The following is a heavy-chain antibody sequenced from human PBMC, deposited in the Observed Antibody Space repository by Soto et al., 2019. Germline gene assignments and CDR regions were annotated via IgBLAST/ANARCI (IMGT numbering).Heavy chain of an antibody. CDR2: ISANGGNT. CDR1: EFTFSSYA. D-gene: IGHD3-3*01. J-gene: IGHJ6*02. CDR3: AKGPTIFGVVISFEYYYGMDV. V-gene: IGHV3-23*01. Sequence: PGGSLRLSCAASEFTFSSYAMSWVRQSPRKGLEWVSAISANGGNTYYADSVRGRFTISRDNSKNTLSLQMNSLRAEDTALYYCAKGPTIFGVVISFEYYYGMDVWGQGTTVTVSS.